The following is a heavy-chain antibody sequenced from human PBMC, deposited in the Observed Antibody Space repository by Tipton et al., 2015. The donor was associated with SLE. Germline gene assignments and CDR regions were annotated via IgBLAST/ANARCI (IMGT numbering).Heavy chain of an antibody. CDR2: INHSGST. CDR1: GGSISSGGYS. Sequence: TLSLTCAVSGGSISSGGYSWSWIRQPPGKGLEWIGEINHSGSTNYNPSLKSRVTISVDTSKNQFSLKLSSVTAADTAVYYCARGPPFDYWGQGTLVTVSS. J-gene: IGHJ4*02. CDR3: ARGPPFDY. V-gene: IGHV4-30-2*01.